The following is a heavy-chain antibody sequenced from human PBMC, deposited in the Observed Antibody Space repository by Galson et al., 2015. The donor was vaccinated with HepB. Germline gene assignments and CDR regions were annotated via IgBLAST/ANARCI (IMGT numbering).Heavy chain of an antibody. CDR2: INPNSGGT. D-gene: IGHD2-2*01. J-gene: IGHJ4*02. V-gene: IGHV1-2*02. CDR1: GYTFTGYY. CDR3: ARGLGRVVVPAAILGY. Sequence: SVKVSCKASGYTFTGYYMHWVRQAPGQGLEWMGWINPNSGGTNYAQKFQGRVTMTRDTSISTAYMELSRLRSDDTAVYYCARGLGRVVVPAAILGYWGQGTLVTVSS.